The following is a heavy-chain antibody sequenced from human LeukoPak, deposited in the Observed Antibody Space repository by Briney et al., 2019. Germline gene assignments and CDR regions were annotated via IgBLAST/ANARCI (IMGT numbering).Heavy chain of an antibody. V-gene: IGHV1-69*04. Sequence: SVKVSCEASGGTFSSYAISWVRQAPGQGLEWMGRIIPILGIANYAQKFQGRVTITADKSTSTAYMELSSLRSEDTAVYYCARGSVAVAGGDDYWGQGTLVTVSS. CDR2: IIPILGIA. J-gene: IGHJ4*02. D-gene: IGHD6-19*01. CDR3: ARGSVAVAGGDDY. CDR1: GGTFSSYA.